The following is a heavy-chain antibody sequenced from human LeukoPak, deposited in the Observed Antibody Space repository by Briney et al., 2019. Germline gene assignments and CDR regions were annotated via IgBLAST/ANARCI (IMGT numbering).Heavy chain of an antibody. J-gene: IGHJ4*02. V-gene: IGHV3-30-3*01. Sequence: GGSLRLSCAASGFIFKSYSLHWVRQAPGKGLEWVAVIAYDGSNKYGDSVKGRFTISRDNAKNTLYLQMNSLRPDDTALYYCARVRTDSSGYYYEGYDYWGQGTLVTVSS. CDR2: IAYDGSNK. CDR1: GFIFKSYS. CDR3: ARVRTDSSGYYYEGYDY. D-gene: IGHD3-22*01.